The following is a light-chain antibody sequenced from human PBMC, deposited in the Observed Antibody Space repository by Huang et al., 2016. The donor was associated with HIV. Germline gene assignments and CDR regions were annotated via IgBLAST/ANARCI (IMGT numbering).Light chain of an antibody. CDR2: SAS. V-gene: IGKV1-27*01. CDR1: QGIRSY. CDR3: QLTYNALA. Sequence: DIQLTQSPSSLSASVGDRVTITCREGQGIRSYLNCYRQKPGKVPNLLIYSASNFQSGVPSRFRCSGSGTDFTLTINSLQPEDVATYYGQLTYNALAFGQGTRLDMK. J-gene: IGKJ5*01.